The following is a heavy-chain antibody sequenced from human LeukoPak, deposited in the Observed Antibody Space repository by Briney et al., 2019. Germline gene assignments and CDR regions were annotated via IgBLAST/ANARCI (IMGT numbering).Heavy chain of an antibody. CDR3: ARGYSYGSPLDY. CDR2: IYYSGST. Sequence: SETLSLTCTVSGGSISSHYWSWIRQPPGKGLEWIGYIYYSGSTNYNPSLKSRVTISVDTSKNQFSLKLSSVTAADTAVYYCARGYSYGSPLDYWGQGTLVTVSS. V-gene: IGHV4-59*11. D-gene: IGHD5-18*01. CDR1: GGSISSHY. J-gene: IGHJ4*02.